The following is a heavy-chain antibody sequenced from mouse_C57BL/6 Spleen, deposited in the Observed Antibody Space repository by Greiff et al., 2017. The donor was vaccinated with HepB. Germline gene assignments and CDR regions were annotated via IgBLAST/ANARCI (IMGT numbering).Heavy chain of an antibody. V-gene: IGHV1-5*01. CDR2: IYPGNSDT. CDR1: GYTFTSYW. D-gene: IGHD2-3*01. J-gene: IGHJ2*01. CDR3: TRESIHDGGYFDY. Sequence: EVQLQQSGTVLARPGASVKMSCKTSGYTFTSYWMHWVKQRPGQGLEWIGAIYPGNSDTSYNQKFKGKAKLTAVTSASTAYMELSSLTNEDSAVYYCTRESIHDGGYFDYWGQGTTLTVSS.